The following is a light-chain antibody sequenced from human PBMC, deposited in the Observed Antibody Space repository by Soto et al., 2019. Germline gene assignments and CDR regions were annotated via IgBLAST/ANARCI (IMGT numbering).Light chain of an antibody. CDR2: WAS. V-gene: IGKV4-1*01. Sequence: DIVMTQSPDSLAVSLGERATINCKSSQDLLYSSNHKNYLAWYQQKPGQPPMLLIYWASTRESGVPDRFTGSGSGTDFTLTISSLQAEDVAVYYCQQYYSTPQTFGQGTKVEFK. CDR3: QQYYSTPQT. J-gene: IGKJ1*01. CDR1: QDLLYSSNHKNY.